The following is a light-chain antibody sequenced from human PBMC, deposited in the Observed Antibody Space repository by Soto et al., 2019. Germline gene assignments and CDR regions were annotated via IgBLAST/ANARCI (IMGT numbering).Light chain of an antibody. V-gene: IGLV2-14*01. CDR2: EVS. CDR3: SSYTSSSMGV. Sequence: QSALTQPASVSGSPGQSITISCTGTSSDVGGYNYVSWYQQHPGKAPKLMIYEVSNRPSGVSNRFSGSKSSNTASLTISGLQAEDEADYYCSSYTSSSMGVFGGGTKLTVL. CDR1: SSDVGGYNY. J-gene: IGLJ2*01.